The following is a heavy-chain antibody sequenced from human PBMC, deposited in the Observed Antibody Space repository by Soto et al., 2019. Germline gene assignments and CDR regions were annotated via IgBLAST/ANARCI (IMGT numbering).Heavy chain of an antibody. CDR1: GYSFTSYW. Sequence: GESLKISCKGSGYSFTSYWIGWVRQMPGKGLEWMGIIYPGDSDTRYSPSFQGQVTISADKSISTAYLQWSSLKASDTAMYYCARLHGYDYFDSINWFDPWGQGTLVTVSS. CDR3: ARLHGYDYFDSINWFDP. D-gene: IGHD3-22*01. J-gene: IGHJ5*02. V-gene: IGHV5-51*01. CDR2: IYPGDSDT.